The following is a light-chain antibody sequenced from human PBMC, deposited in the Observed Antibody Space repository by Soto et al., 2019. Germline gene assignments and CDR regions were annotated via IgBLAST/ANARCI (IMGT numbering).Light chain of an antibody. CDR1: SSNIGNNY. CDR2: EDN. CDR3: ATWDSSLSVVV. V-gene: IGLV1-51*02. Sequence: QSVLKQPPSVSAAPGQKVTISCSGSSSNIGNNYVSWYQQPPGTAPNLLIYEDNRRRSGIPDRFSGSKSGTSATLGITGLQTGDEADYYCATWDSSLSVVVFGGGTKVTVL. J-gene: IGLJ2*01.